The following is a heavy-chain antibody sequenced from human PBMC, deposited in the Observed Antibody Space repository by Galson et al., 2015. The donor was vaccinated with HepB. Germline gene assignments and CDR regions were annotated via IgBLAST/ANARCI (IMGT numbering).Heavy chain of an antibody. CDR2: INYNGDT. CDR3: ARDLGFSGQLDF. D-gene: IGHD6-19*01. Sequence: TLSLTCTVSGDSIDSRGYYWSWIRHHPERGLGWIGYINYNGDTYYNPSLKSRLDISRDTSKNQFSLSLKSVTAADTAVYYCARDLGFSGQLDFWGQGALVTVSS. CDR1: GDSIDSRGYY. V-gene: IGHV4-31*03. J-gene: IGHJ4*02.